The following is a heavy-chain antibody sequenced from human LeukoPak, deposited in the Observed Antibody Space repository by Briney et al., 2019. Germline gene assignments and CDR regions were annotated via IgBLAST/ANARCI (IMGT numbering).Heavy chain of an antibody. CDR3: ASSGIQLWLPVAFDI. CDR1: GFTFSSYN. J-gene: IGHJ3*02. CDR2: ITSSSNYI. Sequence: GGSLRLSCAASGFTFSSYNMNWVRQAPGKGLEWVSSITSSSNYIYYADSVKGRFTISRDNAKNSLYLQMNSLKAEDTAVYYCASSGIQLWLPVAFDIWGQGTMVTVSS. D-gene: IGHD5-18*01. V-gene: IGHV3-21*01.